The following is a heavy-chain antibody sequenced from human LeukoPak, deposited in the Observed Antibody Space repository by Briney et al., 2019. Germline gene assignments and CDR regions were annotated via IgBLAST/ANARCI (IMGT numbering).Heavy chain of an antibody. J-gene: IGHJ6*03. CDR3: ARGVQHYYGSGSYYYYYYYMDV. V-gene: IGHV4-34*01. Sequence: SETLSLTCAVYGGSFSGYYWSWIRQPPGKGLEWIGEINHIGSTNYNPSLKSRVTISVDASKNQFSLKLSSVTAADTAVYYCARGVQHYYGSGSYYYYYYYMDVWGKGTTVTVSS. CDR2: INHIGST. CDR1: GGSFSGYY. D-gene: IGHD3-10*01.